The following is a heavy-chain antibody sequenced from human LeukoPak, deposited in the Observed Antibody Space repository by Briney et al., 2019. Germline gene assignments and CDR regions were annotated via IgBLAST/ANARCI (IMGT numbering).Heavy chain of an antibody. V-gene: IGHV1-8*01. Sequence: ASVRVSCKASGYTFTGYDVNWVRQATGQGLEWMGWMNPNTGDTGYAQKFQGRVTMTRNSSIDTAYMELSGLRSEDTAVYYCTRGSLSGSSRDYWGQGTLLTVSS. CDR1: GYTFTGYD. CDR3: TRGSLSGSSRDY. J-gene: IGHJ4*02. CDR2: MNPNTGDT. D-gene: IGHD1-26*01.